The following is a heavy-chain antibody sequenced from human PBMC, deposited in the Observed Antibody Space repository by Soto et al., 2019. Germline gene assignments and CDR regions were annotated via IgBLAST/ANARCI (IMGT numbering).Heavy chain of an antibody. CDR3: ARLQYTVVTALDI. CDR2: IYHTVNT. V-gene: IGHV4-59*11. Sequence: SETLSLTCSVSGVSIGSHFWSWIRQAPGKGPELVGYIYHTVNTNYNPALKSRVTISMDTSENQLSLHLSSVTGADTALYYFARLQYTVVTALDIWGQGTMV. CDR1: GVSIGSHF. J-gene: IGHJ3*02. D-gene: IGHD2-15*01.